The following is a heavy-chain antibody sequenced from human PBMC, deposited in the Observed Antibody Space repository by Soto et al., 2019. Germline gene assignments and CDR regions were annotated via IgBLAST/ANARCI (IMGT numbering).Heavy chain of an antibody. Sequence: ASVKVSCKASGYTFTSYGISWVRQAPGQGLEWMGWISAYNGNTNYAQKLQGRVTMTTDTSTSTAYMELRSLRSDDTAVYYCAREHDFWSGYSYYYYMDVWGKGTTVTVSS. CDR1: GYTFTSYG. CDR2: ISAYNGNT. CDR3: AREHDFWSGYSYYYYMDV. J-gene: IGHJ6*03. V-gene: IGHV1-18*01. D-gene: IGHD3-3*01.